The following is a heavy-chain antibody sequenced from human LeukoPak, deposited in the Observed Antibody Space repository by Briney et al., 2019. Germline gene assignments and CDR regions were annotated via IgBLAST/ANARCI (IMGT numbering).Heavy chain of an antibody. CDR3: AKSLTPYCGGDCYSYYYYGMDV. CDR2: ISYDGSNK. V-gene: IGHV3-30*18. D-gene: IGHD2-21*02. J-gene: IGHJ6*02. CDR1: GFTFSSYG. Sequence: PGGSLRLSCAASGFTFSSYGMHWVRQAPGKGLEWVAVISYDGSNKYYADSVKGRFTISRDNSKNTLYLQMNSLRAEDTAVYYCAKSLTPYCGGDCYSYYYYGMDVWGQGTTVTVSS.